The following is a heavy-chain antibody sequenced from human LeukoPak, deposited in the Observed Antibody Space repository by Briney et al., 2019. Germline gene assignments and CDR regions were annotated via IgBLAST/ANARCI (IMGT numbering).Heavy chain of an antibody. V-gene: IGHV3-30*18. CDR2: ISYDGSNK. Sequence: GGSLRLSCAASGFTFGSYGMHWVRQAPGKGLEWVAVISYDGSNKYYADSVKGRFTISGDNSKNTLYLQMNSLRAEDTAVCYCAKDSVQWLRGRGGNYFDYWGQGTLVTVSS. CDR3: AKDSVQWLRGRGGNYFDY. CDR1: GFTFGSYG. J-gene: IGHJ4*02. D-gene: IGHD6-19*01.